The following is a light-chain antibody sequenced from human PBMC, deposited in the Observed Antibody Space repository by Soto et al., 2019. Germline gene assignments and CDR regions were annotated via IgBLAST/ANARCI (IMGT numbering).Light chain of an antibody. Sequence: QAVVTQEPSLTVSPGGTVTLTCGSSTGAVTSNHHPYWFQQKAGQAPRTLIHDTTNKHSWTPARFSGSLLGDKAALTLSGAQPEEEAQYYCLLSYNAARVFGGGTKLTVL. J-gene: IGLJ2*01. CDR3: LLSYNAARV. CDR2: DTT. CDR1: TGAVTSNHH. V-gene: IGLV7-46*01.